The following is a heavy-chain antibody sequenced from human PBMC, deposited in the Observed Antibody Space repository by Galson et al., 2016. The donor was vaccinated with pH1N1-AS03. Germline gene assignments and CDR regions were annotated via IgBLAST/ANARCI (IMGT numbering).Heavy chain of an antibody. D-gene: IGHD4-17*01. CDR3: ARAENTVTTLGGFDP. CDR2: IYYSGST. J-gene: IGHJ5*02. Sequence: IGYIYYSGSTNYNPSLKSRVSISVDTSKNQFSLKLNSVTAADTAVYYCARAENTVTTLGGFDPWGQGTLVTVSS. V-gene: IGHV4-59*01.